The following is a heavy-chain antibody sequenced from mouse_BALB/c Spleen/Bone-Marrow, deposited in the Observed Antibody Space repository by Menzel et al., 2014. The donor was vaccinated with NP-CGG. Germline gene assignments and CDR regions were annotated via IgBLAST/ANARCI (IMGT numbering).Heavy chain of an antibody. CDR1: GFSLTSYG. Sequence: VQLQQSGPGLVQPPQSLSIPCTVSGFSLTSYGVHCVRQSPGKGLESLGVIWSGGSTDYNAAFISRLSISKDNSKSQVFFKMNNLQANDTAIYYGASNCDYAMDYWGQGTTVTVSS. CDR3: ASNCDYAMDY. CDR2: IWSGGST. J-gene: IGHJ4*01. V-gene: IGHV2-2*02.